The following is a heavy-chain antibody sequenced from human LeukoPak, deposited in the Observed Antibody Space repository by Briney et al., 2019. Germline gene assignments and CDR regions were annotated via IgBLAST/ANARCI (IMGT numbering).Heavy chain of an antibody. CDR2: MYYSGST. CDR3: AGTSGSYYALDY. J-gene: IGHJ4*02. D-gene: IGHD1-26*01. V-gene: IGHV4-39*01. Sequence: KPSETLSLTCTVSGGSISSSSYYWGWIRQPPGKGLEWIGSMYYSGSTYCNPSLKSRVTISVDTSKNQFSLNLSSVTAADTAVYYCAGTSGSYYALDYWGQGTLVTVSS. CDR1: GGSISSSSYY.